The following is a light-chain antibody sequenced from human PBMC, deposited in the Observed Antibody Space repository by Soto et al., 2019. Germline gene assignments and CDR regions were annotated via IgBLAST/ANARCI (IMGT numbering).Light chain of an antibody. J-gene: IGKJ1*01. CDR2: AAS. CDR3: QPSYNTPRT. Sequence: DIQMTQAPSSLPASVGDRVTITCRASQTIANYLNWYQQRPGKAPNLLISAASTLQSGVPSRFSGSGSGTDFTLTITSLQPEDFDIYYCQPSYNTPRTLGQGTKVDIQ. CDR1: QTIANY. V-gene: IGKV1-39*01.